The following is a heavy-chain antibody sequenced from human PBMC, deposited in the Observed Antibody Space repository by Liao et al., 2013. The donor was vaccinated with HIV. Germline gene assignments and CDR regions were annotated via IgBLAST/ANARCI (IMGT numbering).Heavy chain of an antibody. J-gene: IGHJ4*02. D-gene: IGHD3-16*01. CDR3: ARSIPSDAVPYYFDY. CDR1: GDSISSSSYY. Sequence: QVHLQESGPGLVKVSETLSLTCSVSGDSISSSSYYWGWIRQSPGKRLEWMGIAYYSGATSYNPSLKSRVTMSVDTSKNHFSLRLTSVTAADTAVYYCARSIPSDAVPYYFDYWGQGTLVTVSS. CDR2: AYYSGAT. V-gene: IGHV4-39*07.